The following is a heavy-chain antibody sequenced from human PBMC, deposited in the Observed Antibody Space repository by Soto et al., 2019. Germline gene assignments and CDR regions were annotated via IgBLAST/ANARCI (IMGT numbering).Heavy chain of an antibody. J-gene: IGHJ6*02. D-gene: IGHD6-25*01. V-gene: IGHV1-18*01. CDR2: ISAYNGNT. CDR3: ARDPRHRPAAGYYYGMDV. CDR1: GYTFTSYG. Sequence: GASVKVSCKASGYTFTSYGISWVRQAPGQGLEWMGWISAYNGNTNYAQKLQGRVTMTTDTSTSTAYMELRSLRSDDTAVYYCARDPRHRPAAGYYYGMDVWGQGTTVTVSS.